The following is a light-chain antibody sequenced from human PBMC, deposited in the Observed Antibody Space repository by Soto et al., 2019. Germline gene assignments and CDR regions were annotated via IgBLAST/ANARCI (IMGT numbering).Light chain of an antibody. J-gene: IGKJ1*01. CDR3: QEYGSSPPS. CDR2: GAS. CDR1: QSVSTNY. Sequence: EIVLTQSPGTLSLSPGERATLSCRASQSVSTNYLAWYQRKPGQAPRLLIYGASSSSTGIPARFSGSGSGTDFTITITRLEAEDFGGYYCQEYGSSPPSFGQGTKVDIK. V-gene: IGKV3-20*01.